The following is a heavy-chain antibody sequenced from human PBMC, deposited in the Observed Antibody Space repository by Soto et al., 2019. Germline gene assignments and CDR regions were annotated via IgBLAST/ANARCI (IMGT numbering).Heavy chain of an antibody. CDR2: ISGSGGST. CDR1: GFTFSSYA. D-gene: IGHD1-20*01. V-gene: IGHV3-23*01. Sequence: GGSLRLSCAASGFTFSSYAMSWVRQAPGKGLEWVSAISGSGGSTYYADSVKGRFTISRDNAKNSLYLQMNSLREDDTALYYCTKDINMGGVDVWGQGTTVTVSS. J-gene: IGHJ6*02. CDR3: TKDINMGGVDV.